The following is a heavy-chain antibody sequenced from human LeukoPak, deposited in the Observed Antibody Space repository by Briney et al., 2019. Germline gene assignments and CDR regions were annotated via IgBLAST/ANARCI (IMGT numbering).Heavy chain of an antibody. Sequence: GGSLRLSCAASGFTVSSNYMSWVRQAPGKGLEWVSVIYSGGSTYYADSVKGRFTISRHNSKNTLYLQMNSLRAEDTAVYYCTKRIDGAGSYYIDFWGQGTVVTVSS. CDR1: GFTVSSNY. D-gene: IGHD3-10*01. CDR2: IYSGGST. V-gene: IGHV3-53*04. J-gene: IGHJ4*02. CDR3: TKRIDGAGSYYIDF.